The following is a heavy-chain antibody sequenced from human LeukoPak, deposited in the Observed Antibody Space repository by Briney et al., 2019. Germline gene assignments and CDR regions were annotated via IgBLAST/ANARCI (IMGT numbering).Heavy chain of an antibody. V-gene: IGHV3-30*04. CDR2: ISYDGSNK. CDR3: AKGLEAVAGYFDY. D-gene: IGHD6-19*01. J-gene: IGHJ4*02. Sequence: GGSLRLSCAASGFTFSSYAMHWVRQAPGKGLEWVAVISYDGSNKHYADSVKGRFTISRDNSKNTLYLQMNSLRLEDTAVYYCAKGLEAVAGYFDYWGQGTLVTVSS. CDR1: GFTFSSYA.